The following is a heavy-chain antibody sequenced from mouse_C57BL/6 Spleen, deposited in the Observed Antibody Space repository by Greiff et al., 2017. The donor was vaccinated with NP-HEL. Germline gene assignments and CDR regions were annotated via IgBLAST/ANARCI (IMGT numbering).Heavy chain of an antibody. D-gene: IGHD3-2*02. J-gene: IGHJ3*01. CDR3: AREKDSSGYRFAY. CDR1: GYTFTDYY. Sequence: VQLQESGAELVRPGASVKLSCKASGYTFTDYYINWVKQRPGQGLEWIARIYPGSGNTYYNEKFKGKATLTAEKSSSTAYMQLSSLTSEDSAVYFCAREKDSSGYRFAYWGQGTLVTVSA. V-gene: IGHV1-76*01. CDR2: IYPGSGNT.